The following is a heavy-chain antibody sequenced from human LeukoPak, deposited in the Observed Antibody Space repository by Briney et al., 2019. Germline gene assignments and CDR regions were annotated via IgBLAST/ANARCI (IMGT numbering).Heavy chain of an antibody. CDR1: GFTFSSYA. CDR2: IRSDSETI. CDR3: ARDYNWVFDY. V-gene: IGHV3-48*01. J-gene: IGHJ4*02. D-gene: IGHD1-20*01. Sequence: GGSLRLSCAASGFTFSSYAMAWVRQAPGKGLEWVAHIRSDSETIVYADSVKGRFSISRDNAKNSLSLQMNSLRAEDTAVYYCARDYNWVFDYWGQGALVTVSS.